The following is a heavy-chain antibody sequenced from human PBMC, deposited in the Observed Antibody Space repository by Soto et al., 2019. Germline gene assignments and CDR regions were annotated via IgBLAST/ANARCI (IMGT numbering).Heavy chain of an antibody. Sequence: SETLSITCTVSGGSMSSYHWTWLRQSPGRGLEWIGYISYSGSTYYNPSLKSRVTISADTSKNQLSLRMNSMIAADTAVYYCARADPDASVGYWGQGILVTVSS. V-gene: IGHV4-59*01. J-gene: IGHJ4*02. D-gene: IGHD2-15*01. CDR2: ISYSGST. CDR1: GGSMSSYH. CDR3: ARADPDASVGY.